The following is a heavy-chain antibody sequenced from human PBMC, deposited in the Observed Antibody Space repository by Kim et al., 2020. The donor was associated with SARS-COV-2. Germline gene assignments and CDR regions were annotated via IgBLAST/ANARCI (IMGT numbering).Heavy chain of an antibody. D-gene: IGHD3-9*01. CDR3: ARDRQGMVKFSYFGILTGSTAHCYYTDV. CDR1: GGSFSLDF. V-gene: IGHV4-34*01. CDR2: INHGGST. J-gene: IGHJ6*03. Sequence: SETLSLTCAVSGGSFSLDFWTWIRQSPGKGLEWIGDINHGGSTHYNPSLKSRVTISIDTSNYQFSLSLNSVTAADTTLYFCARDRQGMVKFSYFGILTGSTAHCYYTDVWAKGASVTVSS.